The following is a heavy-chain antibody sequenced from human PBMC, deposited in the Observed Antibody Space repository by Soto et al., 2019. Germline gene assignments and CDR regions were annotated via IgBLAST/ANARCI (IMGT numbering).Heavy chain of an antibody. V-gene: IGHV4-59*01. Sequence: SETLSLTCTLHRYSISISYWSWMQQPPGTGLEWIGFIYNSGSTNYNPSPKSRVTISMDTSRNQFSLILSSVTAADTAVYYCARAPYGSGTKPYYFDYWGQGTLVTVS. D-gene: IGHD3-10*01. CDR2: IYNSGST. CDR3: ARAPYGSGTKPYYFDY. CDR1: RYSISISY. J-gene: IGHJ4*02.